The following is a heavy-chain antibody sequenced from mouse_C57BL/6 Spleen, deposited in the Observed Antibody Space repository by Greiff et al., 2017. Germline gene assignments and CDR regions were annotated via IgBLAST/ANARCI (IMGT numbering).Heavy chain of an antibody. CDR3: ARWDDYADY. CDR2: IYPRSGNT. D-gene: IGHD2-4*01. Sequence: VKLMESGAELARPGASVKLSCKASGYTFTSYGISWVKQRTGQGLEWIGEIYPRSGNTYYNEKFKGKATLTADKSSSTAYMELRSLTSEDSAVYFCARWDDYADYWGQGTTLTVSS. J-gene: IGHJ2*01. V-gene: IGHV1-81*01. CDR1: GYTFTSYG.